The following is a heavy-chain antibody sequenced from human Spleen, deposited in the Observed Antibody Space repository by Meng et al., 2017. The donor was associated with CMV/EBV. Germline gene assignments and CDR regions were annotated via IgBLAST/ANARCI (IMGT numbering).Heavy chain of an antibody. Sequence: SETLSLSCTVFGASISSSPYYWSWIRQPPGKGLEWIGSVYYSGSTYNNPSLKSRVTISVDTAKNQFSLRLNSVTAADTAVYYCARVGAARTFDHWGQGMLVTVSS. D-gene: IGHD6-6*01. CDR2: VYYSGST. J-gene: IGHJ4*02. V-gene: IGHV4-39*07. CDR3: ARVGAARTFDH. CDR1: GASISSSPYY.